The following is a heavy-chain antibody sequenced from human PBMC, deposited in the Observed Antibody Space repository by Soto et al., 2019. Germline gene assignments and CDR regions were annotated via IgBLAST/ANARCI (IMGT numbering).Heavy chain of an antibody. CDR2: IIPIFGTA. CDR1: GGTFSSYA. D-gene: IGHD1-7*01. V-gene: IGHV1-69*13. CDR3: ARVPVANWNYNYYYYYGMDV. J-gene: IGHJ6*02. Sequence: VASVKVSCKASGGTFSSYAISWVRQAPGQGLEWMGGIIPIFGTANYAQKFQGRVTITADESTSTAYMELSSLRSEDTAVYYCARVPVANWNYNYYYYYGMDVWGQGTTVTVSS.